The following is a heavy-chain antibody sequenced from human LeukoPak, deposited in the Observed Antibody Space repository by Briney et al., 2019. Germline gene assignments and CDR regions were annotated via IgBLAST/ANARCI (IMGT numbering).Heavy chain of an antibody. CDR2: IYYSGST. CDR3: ARYSSSWYPFDY. D-gene: IGHD6-13*01. V-gene: IGHV4-59*12. J-gene: IGHJ4*02. CDR1: GGSISSYY. Sequence: SETLSLTCTVSGGSISSYYWSWIRQSPGKGLEWIGYIYYSGSTNYNPSLKSRVTISVDTSKNQFSLKVDSVTAADTAVYYCARYSSSWYPFDYWGQGTLVTVSS.